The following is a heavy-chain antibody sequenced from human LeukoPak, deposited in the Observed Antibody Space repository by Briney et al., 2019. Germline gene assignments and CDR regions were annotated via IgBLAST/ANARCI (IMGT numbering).Heavy chain of an antibody. Sequence: GASAKVSCKASGYTFTSYAMHWVRQAPGQRLEWMGWINAGNGNTKYSQKFQGRVTITRDTSASTAYMELSSLRSEDTAVYYCATGGIVGASVWFDPWGQGALVTVSS. CDR1: GYTFTSYA. J-gene: IGHJ5*02. CDR3: ATGGIVGASVWFDP. V-gene: IGHV1-3*01. D-gene: IGHD1-26*01. CDR2: INAGNGNT.